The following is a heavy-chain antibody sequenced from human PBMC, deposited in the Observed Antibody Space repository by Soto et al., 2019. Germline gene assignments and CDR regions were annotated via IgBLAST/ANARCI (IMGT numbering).Heavy chain of an antibody. J-gene: IGHJ4*02. CDR3: ATLPLYYYDSSGPFY. D-gene: IGHD3-22*01. V-gene: IGHV1-18*01. CDR2: ISAYNGNT. Sequence: QVQLVQSGAEVKKPGASVKVSCKASGYTFTSYGISWVRQAPGQGLEWMGWISAYNGNTNYAQKLQGRVTMTTETSTSTAYMELRSLRSDDTAVYYCATLPLYYYDSSGPFYWGQGTLVTVSS. CDR1: GYTFTSYG.